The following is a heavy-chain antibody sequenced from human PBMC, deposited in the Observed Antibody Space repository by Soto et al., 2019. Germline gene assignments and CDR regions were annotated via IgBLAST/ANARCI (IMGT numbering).Heavy chain of an antibody. D-gene: IGHD4-4*01. J-gene: IGHJ6*02. Sequence: SETLSLTCTVSGGSISSYYWSWIRQPPGKGLEWIGYIYYSGSTNYNPSLKSRVTISVDTSKNQFSLKLSSVTAADTAVYYCARGETTARRYYYYGMDVWGQGTTVTAP. V-gene: IGHV4-59*01. CDR1: GGSISSYY. CDR2: IYYSGST. CDR3: ARGETTARRYYYYGMDV.